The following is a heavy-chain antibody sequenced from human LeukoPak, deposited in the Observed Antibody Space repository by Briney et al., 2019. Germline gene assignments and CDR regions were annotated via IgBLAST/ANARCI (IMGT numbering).Heavy chain of an antibody. CDR1: GYTFTSYG. V-gene: IGHV1-18*01. J-gene: IGHJ6*02. CDR2: ISTYNGNT. CDR3: ARADTSGNYYYYYGMDV. D-gene: IGHD1-1*01. Sequence: ASVKVSCKASGYTFTSYGISWVRQAPGQGLDWMGWISTYNGNTNYAQKLQGRVTMTTHTSTSKDYMELRSLRSDDRAVYYCARADTSGNYYYYYGMDVWGQGPTVSVSS.